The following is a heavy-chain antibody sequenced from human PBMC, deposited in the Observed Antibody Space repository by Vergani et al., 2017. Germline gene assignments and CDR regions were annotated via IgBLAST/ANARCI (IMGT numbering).Heavy chain of an antibody. CDR3: ARDVGIAARPRDY. J-gene: IGHJ4*02. CDR2: ISSSSSYI. Sequence: EVQLVESGGGLVKPGGSLRLSCAASGFTFSSYSMNWVRQAPGKGLEWVSSISSSSSYIYYADSVKGRCTISRDNAKNSLYLQMNSRRAEDTAVYYCARDVGIAARPRDYWGQGTLVTVSS. D-gene: IGHD6-6*01. V-gene: IGHV3-21*01. CDR1: GFTFSSYS.